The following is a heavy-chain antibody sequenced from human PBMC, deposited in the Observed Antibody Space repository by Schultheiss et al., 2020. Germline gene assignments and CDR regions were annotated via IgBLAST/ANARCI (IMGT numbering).Heavy chain of an antibody. D-gene: IGHD6-13*01. Sequence: SATLSLTCAVYGGSFSGYYWSWIRQPPGKGLEWIGEINHSGSTNYNPSLKSRVTISVDTSKNQFSLKLSSVTAADTAVYYCAREGQQLVRRFFDYWGQGTLVTGSS. J-gene: IGHJ4*02. CDR2: INHSGST. V-gene: IGHV4-34*01. CDR1: GGSFSGYY. CDR3: AREGQQLVRRFFDY.